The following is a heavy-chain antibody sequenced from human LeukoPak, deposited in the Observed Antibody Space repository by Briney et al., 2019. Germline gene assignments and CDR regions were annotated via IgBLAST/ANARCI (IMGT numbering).Heavy chain of an antibody. CDR2: ISSSSSTI. CDR1: GFTFSSYS. Sequence: GGSLRLSCAASGFTFSSYSMNWVRQAPGKGLEWVSYISSSSSTIYYADSVKGRFTISRDNAKNSLYLQMNSLRAEDTAVYYCAREDFWSGYYGQIDYWGQGTLVTVSS. CDR3: AREDFWSGYYGQIDY. D-gene: IGHD3-3*01. J-gene: IGHJ4*02. V-gene: IGHV3-48*04.